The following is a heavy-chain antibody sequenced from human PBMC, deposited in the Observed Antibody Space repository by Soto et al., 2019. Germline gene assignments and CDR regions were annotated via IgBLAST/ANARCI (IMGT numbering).Heavy chain of an antibody. CDR2: ISDDGASI. J-gene: IGHJ4*02. CDR3: ARENSVQAWLHHFDH. CDR1: GFSFSSFA. D-gene: IGHD5-18*01. V-gene: IGHV3-48*03. Sequence: GGSLRLSCEASGFSFSSFAMNWVRQAPGRGLEWVSYISDDGASIYYADSLKGRFTISRDNAKNSLSLQMNNLRAEDTSVYYCARENSVQAWLHHFDHWGLGTLVTVSS.